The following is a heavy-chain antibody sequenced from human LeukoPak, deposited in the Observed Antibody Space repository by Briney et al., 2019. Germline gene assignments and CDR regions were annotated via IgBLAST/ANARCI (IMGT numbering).Heavy chain of an antibody. Sequence: GGSLKLSCAASGFTFSGSAMHWVRQASGKGLEWVGRIRSKANSYVTAYAASVKGRFTISRDDSKNTAYLQMNSLKTGDTAVYYCTRPGVVRGVIMVTDDYWGQGTLVTVSS. D-gene: IGHD3-10*01. CDR3: TRPGVVRGVIMVTDDY. CDR2: IRSKANSYVT. CDR1: GFTFSGSA. J-gene: IGHJ4*02. V-gene: IGHV3-73*01.